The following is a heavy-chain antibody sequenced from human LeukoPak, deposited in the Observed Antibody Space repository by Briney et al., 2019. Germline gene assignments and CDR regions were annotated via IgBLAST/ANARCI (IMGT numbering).Heavy chain of an antibody. CDR2: IYYSGST. D-gene: IGHD3-10*01. Sequence: SETLSLTCTVSGGSISSSSYYWGWIRQPPGKGLEWIGSIYYSGSTYYNPSLKSRVTISVDTSKNQFSLKLSSVTAAGTAVYYCARPSITMVRGFDPWGQGTLVTVSS. CDR3: ARPSITMVRGFDP. CDR1: GGSISSSSYY. J-gene: IGHJ5*02. V-gene: IGHV4-39*01.